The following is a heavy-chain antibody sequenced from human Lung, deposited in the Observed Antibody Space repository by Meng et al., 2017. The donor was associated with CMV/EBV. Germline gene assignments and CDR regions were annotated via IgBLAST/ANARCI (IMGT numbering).Heavy chain of an antibody. D-gene: IGHD2-15*01. CDR1: GFTFSSYA. V-gene: IGHV3-23*01. J-gene: IGHJ6*02. CDR2: ISVSGGST. CDR3: ATGVAATKYYYGMDV. Sequence: ESLKISXAASGFTFSSYAMSWVRQAPGKGLKWVSAISVSGGSTYYADSVKGRFTIFRDNSKNTLYLQMSSLRADDTAVYYCATGVAATKYYYGMDVWGQGTTVTVSS.